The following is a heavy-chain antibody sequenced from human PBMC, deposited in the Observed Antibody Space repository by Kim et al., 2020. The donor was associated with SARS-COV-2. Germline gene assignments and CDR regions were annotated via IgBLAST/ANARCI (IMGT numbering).Heavy chain of an antibody. CDR3: ARVPLRRDGYNYVSGHLYYFDY. D-gene: IGHD5-12*01. CDR2: ISSSSSYI. CDR1: GFTFSSYS. V-gene: IGHV3-21*01. J-gene: IGHJ4*02. Sequence: GGSLRLSCAASGFTFSSYSMNWVRQAPGKGLEWVSSISSSSSYIYYADSVKGRFTISRDNAKNSLYLQMNSLRAEDTAVYYCARVPLRRDGYNYVSGHLYYFDYWGQGTLVTISS.